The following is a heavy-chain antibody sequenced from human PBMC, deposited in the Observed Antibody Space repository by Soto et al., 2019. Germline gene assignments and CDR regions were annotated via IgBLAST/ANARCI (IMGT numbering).Heavy chain of an antibody. D-gene: IGHD6-13*01. CDR3: ARSLSDSSSWYTYYYYGMDV. V-gene: IGHV3-30-3*01. Sequence: QVPLVESGGGVVQPGRSLRLSCAASGFTFSSYAMHWVRQAPGKGLEWVAVISYDGSNKYYADSVKGRFTISRDNSKNTLYLQMNSLRAEDTAVYYCARSLSDSSSWYTYYYYGMDVWGQGTTVTVSS. CDR1: GFTFSSYA. CDR2: ISYDGSNK. J-gene: IGHJ6*02.